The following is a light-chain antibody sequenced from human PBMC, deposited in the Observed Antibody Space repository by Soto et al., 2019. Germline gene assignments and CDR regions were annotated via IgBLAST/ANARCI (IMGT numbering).Light chain of an antibody. Sequence: EVVLTQSPCSRSLYPGERANLYCRASQSVSSSYLAWYQQKPGQAPRLLIYGASSRATGIPDRFSGSGSGTDFTLTISRLEPEDFAVYYCQQYGSSPWTSAQGAKVDI. CDR1: QSVSSSY. J-gene: IGKJ1*01. CDR2: GAS. CDR3: QQYGSSPWT. V-gene: IGKV3-20*01.